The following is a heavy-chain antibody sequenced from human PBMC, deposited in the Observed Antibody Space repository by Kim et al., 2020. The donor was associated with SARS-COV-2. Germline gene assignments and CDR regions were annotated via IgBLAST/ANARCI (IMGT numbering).Heavy chain of an antibody. CDR3: ATAGHCTNGVCYGSTLDY. CDR2: FDPEDGET. Sequence: ASVKVSCKVSGYTLTELSMHWVRQAPGKGLEWMGGFDPEDGETIYAQKFQGRVTMTEDTSTDTAYMELSSLRSEDTAVYYCATAGHCTNGVCYGSTLDYWGQGTLVTVSS. D-gene: IGHD2-8*01. J-gene: IGHJ4*02. V-gene: IGHV1-24*01. CDR1: GYTLTELS.